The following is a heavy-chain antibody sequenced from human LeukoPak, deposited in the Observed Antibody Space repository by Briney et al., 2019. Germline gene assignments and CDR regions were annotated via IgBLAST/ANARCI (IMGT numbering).Heavy chain of an antibody. J-gene: IGHJ4*02. CDR3: ARDGPYSGSYFADFDY. CDR1: GFTFSSYS. Sequence: GGSLRLSCVASGFTFSSYSMSWVRQAPGKGLEWVSYISSSSSTIYYADSVKGRFSVSRDNAKNSLYLQLNSLRDEDTAVYYCARDGPYSGSYFADFDYWGQGTRVTVSS. CDR2: ISSSSSTI. V-gene: IGHV3-48*02. D-gene: IGHD1-26*01.